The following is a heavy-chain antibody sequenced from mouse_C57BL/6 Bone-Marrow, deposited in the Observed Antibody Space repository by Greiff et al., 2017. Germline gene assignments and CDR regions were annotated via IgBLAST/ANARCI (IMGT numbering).Heavy chain of an antibody. J-gene: IGHJ1*03. Sequence: EVQLVESGGGLVQSGRSLRLSCATSGFTFSDFYMEWVRHAPGKGLEWIAASRNKANDYTTEYSASVKGRFIVSRDTSQSILYLQMNALRAEDTAIYYCARDAGHYGSSLNWYFDVWGTGTTVTVAS. D-gene: IGHD1-1*01. CDR3: ARDAGHYGSSLNWYFDV. CDR1: GFTFSDFY. CDR2: SRNKANDYTT. V-gene: IGHV7-1*01.